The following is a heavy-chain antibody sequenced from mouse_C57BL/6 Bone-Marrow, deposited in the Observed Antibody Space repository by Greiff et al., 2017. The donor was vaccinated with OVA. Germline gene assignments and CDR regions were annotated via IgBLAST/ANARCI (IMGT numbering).Heavy chain of an antibody. D-gene: IGHD4-1*01. J-gene: IGHJ2*01. CDR3: ARSDWDFDY. CDR2: IYPGDGDT. CDR1: GYAFSSSW. Sequence: VQLQQSGPELVKPGASVKISCKASGYAFSSSWMNWVKQRPGKGLEWIGRIYPGDGDTNYNGKFKGKATLTAYKSSSAAYMQLSSLTSEDSAVYFCARSDWDFDYWGKGTTRTVSS. V-gene: IGHV1-82*01.